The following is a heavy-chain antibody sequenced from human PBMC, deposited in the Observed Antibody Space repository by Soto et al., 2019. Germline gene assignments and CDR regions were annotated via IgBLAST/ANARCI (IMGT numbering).Heavy chain of an antibody. D-gene: IGHD2-15*01. Sequence: GASVKVSCKASGGTFSSYAISWVRQAPGQGLEWMGGIIPIFGTANYAQKFQGRVTITADESTSTAYMELSSRRSEDTAVYYCARVPPRYCSGGSCYFWFDPWGQGTLVTVSS. J-gene: IGHJ5*02. CDR3: ARVPPRYCSGGSCYFWFDP. CDR2: IIPIFGTA. CDR1: GGTFSSYA. V-gene: IGHV1-69*13.